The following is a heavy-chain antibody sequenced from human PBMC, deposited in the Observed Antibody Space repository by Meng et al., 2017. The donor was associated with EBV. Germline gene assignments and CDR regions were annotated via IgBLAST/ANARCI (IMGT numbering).Heavy chain of an antibody. CDR1: GESFSGYY. J-gene: IGHJ4*02. CDR3: AEGRGTFDY. Sequence: QVKLHRGGAGLWKPSETLSLTCGLSGESFSGYYCSWVRQSPGKGLEWIGEVNHAGRTNFNPSLKSRVSISLDTSKNQFSLKLNSVTVADTAVYYCAEGRGTFDYWGRGTLVTVSS. CDR2: VNHAGRT. V-gene: IGHV4-34*01.